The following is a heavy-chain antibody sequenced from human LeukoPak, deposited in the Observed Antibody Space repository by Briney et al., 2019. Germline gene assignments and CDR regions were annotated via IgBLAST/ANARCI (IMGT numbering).Heavy chain of an antibody. CDR2: IYHSGST. CDR1: GYSISSGYY. D-gene: IGHD7-27*01. CDR3: ARLGPGEIDYFDY. V-gene: IGHV4-38-2*01. Sequence: KTSETLSLTCAVSGYSISSGYYWGWIRQPPGKGLEWIGSIYHSGSTYYNPSLKSRVTISVDTSKNQFSLKLSSVAAADTAVHYCARLGPGEIDYFDYWGQGTLVTVSS. J-gene: IGHJ4*02.